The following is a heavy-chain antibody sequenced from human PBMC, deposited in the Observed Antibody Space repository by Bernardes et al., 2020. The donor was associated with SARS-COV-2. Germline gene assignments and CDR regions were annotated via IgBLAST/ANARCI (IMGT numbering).Heavy chain of an antibody. Sequence: ASEKVSCKTSAYPFTNFGITWVRQTPGQGLEWMGWISPSTGHTNYAQKFQDRFTMTTETSTSTAYMELRSLRSDDTAVYYCARDDLGVGRFGAEYWGQGSLVTVSS. V-gene: IGHV1-18*01. CDR3: ARDDLGVGRFGAEY. CDR2: ISPSTGHT. CDR1: AYPFTNFG. D-gene: IGHD3-10*01. J-gene: IGHJ4*02.